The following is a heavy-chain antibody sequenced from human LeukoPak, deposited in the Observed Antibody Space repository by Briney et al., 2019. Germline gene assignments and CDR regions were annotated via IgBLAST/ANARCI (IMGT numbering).Heavy chain of an antibody. CDR2: INHSGST. Sequence: ASETLSLTCAVYGGSFSGYYWSWIRQPPGKGLEWIGEINHSGSTNYNPSLKSRVTISVDTSKNQFSLKLSSVTAADTAVYYCARGTEPGIAVAGTYYFDYWGQGTLVTVSS. CDR1: GGSFSGYY. CDR3: ARGTEPGIAVAGTYYFDY. J-gene: IGHJ4*02. D-gene: IGHD6-19*01. V-gene: IGHV4-34*01.